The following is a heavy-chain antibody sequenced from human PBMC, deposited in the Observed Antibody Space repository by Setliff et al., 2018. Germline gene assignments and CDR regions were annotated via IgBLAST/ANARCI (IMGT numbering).Heavy chain of an antibody. CDR1: GGSISSHY. J-gene: IGHJ4*02. CDR3: ARDRSYYASGSFTKWFDY. Sequence: SETLSLTCIVSGGSISSHYWNWIRQPPGKGLEWIGYIYYSGTTNYNPSVNSRVTISLDTSKKQISLKLNSVTAADTATYYCARDRSYYASGSFTKWFDYWGQGALVTVSS. CDR2: IYYSGTT. D-gene: IGHD3-10*01. V-gene: IGHV4-59*11.